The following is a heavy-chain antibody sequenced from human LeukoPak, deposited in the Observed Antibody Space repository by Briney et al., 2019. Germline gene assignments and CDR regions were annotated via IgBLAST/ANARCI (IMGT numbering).Heavy chain of an antibody. V-gene: IGHV3-30*04. CDR1: GFTFSSYA. Sequence: GGSLRLSCAASGFTFSSYAMHWVRQAPGKGLEWVAVISYDGSNKYYADSVKGRFTISRDNPKNTLYLQMNSLRAEDTAVYYCARDSGWYYFDYWVHGTLVTVSS. J-gene: IGHJ4*01. CDR2: ISYDGSNK. CDR3: ARDSGWYYFDY. D-gene: IGHD6-19*01.